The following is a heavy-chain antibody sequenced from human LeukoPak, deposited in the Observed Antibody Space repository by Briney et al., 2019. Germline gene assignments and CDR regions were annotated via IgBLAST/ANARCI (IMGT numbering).Heavy chain of an antibody. CDR1: GFTFSSYD. D-gene: IGHD1-26*01. CDR3: AKDPLNGPTTSLDY. CDR2: IGTAGDT. V-gene: IGHV3-13*01. J-gene: IGHJ4*02. Sequence: GGSLRLSCAASGFTFSSYDMHWVRQATGKGLEWVSAIGTAGDTYYPGSVKGRFTISRENAKNSLYLQMNSLRAGDTAVYYCAKDPLNGPTTSLDYWGQGTLVTVSS.